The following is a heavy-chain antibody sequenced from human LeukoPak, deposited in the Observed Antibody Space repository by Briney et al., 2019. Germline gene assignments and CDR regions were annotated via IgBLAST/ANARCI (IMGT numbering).Heavy chain of an antibody. J-gene: IGHJ5*02. D-gene: IGHD3-3*01. CDR1: GYTFTGYY. Sequence: GASVKVSCKASGYTFTGYYMHWVRQAPGQGLEWMGWINPNSGGTNYAQKFQGRVTMTRDTSISTAYMELSRLRSDDTAVYYCARERVVRRQSANWFDPWGQGTLVTVSS. V-gene: IGHV1-2*02. CDR3: ARERVVRRQSANWFDP. CDR2: INPNSGGT.